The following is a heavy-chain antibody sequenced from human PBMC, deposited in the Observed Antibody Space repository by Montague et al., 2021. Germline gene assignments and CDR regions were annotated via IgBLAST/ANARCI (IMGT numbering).Heavy chain of an antibody. Sequence: SLRLSCAASKFTFSSYGMNWVRQAPGKGLEWVSYTSISGNIIYYADSVKGRFTISRDNAKNSLYLQMNSLRDEDTAVYFCAGDVFGELFSYYYYYMDVWGEGTTVTVSS. CDR1: KFTFSSYG. J-gene: IGHJ6*03. V-gene: IGHV3-48*02. CDR2: TSISGNII. D-gene: IGHD3-10*01. CDR3: AGDVFGELFSYYYYYMDV.